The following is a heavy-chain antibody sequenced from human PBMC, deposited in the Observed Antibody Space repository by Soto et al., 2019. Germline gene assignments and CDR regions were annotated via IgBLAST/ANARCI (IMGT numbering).Heavy chain of an antibody. Sequence: QVQLVQSGAEMKQPGASVRVSCKASGNTHTIYFIHWLRQAPGQGLELMGWINSVSGGTNFAHKFQGRVTMTRDTSTTTAFMELSGLTSDDTAVYYCARGGSYYAHWGQGTLVTVSS. V-gene: IGHV1-2*02. J-gene: IGHJ4*02. CDR1: GNTHTIYF. CDR3: ARGGSYYAH. D-gene: IGHD1-26*01. CDR2: INSVSGGT.